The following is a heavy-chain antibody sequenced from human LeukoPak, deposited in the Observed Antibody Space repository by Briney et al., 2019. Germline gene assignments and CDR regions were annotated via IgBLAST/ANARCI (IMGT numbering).Heavy chain of an antibody. CDR3: GRSMDV. V-gene: IGHV3-7*03. CDR2: IKQDGSEI. Sequence: SGGSLRLSCAASGFTVSSYWMSWVRQAPGKGLEWVANIKQDGSEIYYVNSVKGRFTISRDNAKNLLYLQMNSLRAEDTAVYYCGRSMDVWGQGTTVTVSS. J-gene: IGHJ6*02. CDR1: GFTVSSYW.